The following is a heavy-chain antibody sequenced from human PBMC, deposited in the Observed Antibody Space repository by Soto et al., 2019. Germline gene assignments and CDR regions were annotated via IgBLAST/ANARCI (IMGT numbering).Heavy chain of an antibody. CDR2: ISGSGGST. CDR1: GFTFSSYA. CDR3: ATGDLPGGSSWYYRDWYCEL. Sequence: VSLRLSCAAYGFTFSSYAMSWVRQAPGKGLEWVSAISGSGGSTYYADSVKGRFTISRDNSKNTLYLQMNSLRAEDTAVYYCATGDLPGGSSWYYRDWYCELRGRGPLVTVSS. V-gene: IGHV3-23*01. D-gene: IGHD6-13*01. J-gene: IGHJ2*01.